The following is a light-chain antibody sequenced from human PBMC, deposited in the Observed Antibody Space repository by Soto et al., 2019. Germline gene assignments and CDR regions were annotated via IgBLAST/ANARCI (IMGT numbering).Light chain of an antibody. CDR2: AAA. Sequence: DIQMTQSPSSLSASVGDRATITCRTSQGISDYLAWYQQKPGKVPILLIYAAATLQSGIPSRFSGSGSETDFTLTISSPQPEDVETYYCQEYNSAPLTFGQGTKVEIK. CDR1: QGISDY. J-gene: IGKJ1*01. V-gene: IGKV1-27*01. CDR3: QEYNSAPLT.